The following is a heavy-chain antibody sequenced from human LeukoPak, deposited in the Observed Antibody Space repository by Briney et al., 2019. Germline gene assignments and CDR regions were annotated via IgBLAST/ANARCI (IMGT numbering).Heavy chain of an antibody. J-gene: IGHJ4*01. D-gene: IGHD3-16*01. CDR3: ARDWAWGGFDH. CDR2: ISSSSSTI. V-gene: IGHV3-48*01. CDR1: GFTFSSYS. Sequence: PGGSLRLSCAASGFTFSSYSMNWVRQAPGKGLEWVSYISSSSSTIYYADSVKGRFTISRDNAKNSLYLQMSSLRAEDTAVYYCARDWAWGGFDHWGQGALVTVSS.